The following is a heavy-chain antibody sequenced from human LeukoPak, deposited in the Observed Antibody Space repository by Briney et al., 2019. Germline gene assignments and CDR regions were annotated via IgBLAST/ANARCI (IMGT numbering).Heavy chain of an antibody. CDR2: IETDGTTI. D-gene: IGHD5-12*01. CDR3: AREYNGGLDY. V-gene: IGHV3-74*01. J-gene: IGHJ4*02. CDR1: GFSFSGHW. Sequence: GGSLRLSCTASGFSFSGHWMHWVRQTPGKGLAWVANIETDGTTIHYADSVKGRFTISRDNAENTVYLQMNSLRAEDTGVYHCAREYNGGLDYWGQGTLVTVSS.